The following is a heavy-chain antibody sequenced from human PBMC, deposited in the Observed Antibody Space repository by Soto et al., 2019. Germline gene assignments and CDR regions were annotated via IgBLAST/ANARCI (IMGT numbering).Heavy chain of an antibody. V-gene: IGHV4-39*01. CDR3: ARHVGYSCYDPVSYFDY. Sequence: QLQLQESGPGLVKPSETLSLTCTVSGGSISSSSYYWGWIRQPPGKGLEWIGSIYYSGSTYYNPSLKSRVTISVDTSKNQFSRKLSSVTAADTAVYYCARHVGYSCYDPVSYFDYWGQGTLVTVSS. J-gene: IGHJ4*02. D-gene: IGHD5-12*01. CDR1: GGSISSSSYY. CDR2: IYYSGST.